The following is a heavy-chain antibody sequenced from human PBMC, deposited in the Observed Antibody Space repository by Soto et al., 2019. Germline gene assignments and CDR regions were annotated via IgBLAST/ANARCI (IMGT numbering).Heavy chain of an antibody. Sequence: GSLRLSRAASGFTFSNAWMSWVRQAPGKGLEWVGRIKSKTDGGTTDYAAPVKGRFSISRDDSKNTLYLQMNSLKTEDTAVYYCTTSTPRDGYNFGGWGQGTLVTVSS. D-gene: IGHD5-12*01. J-gene: IGHJ4*02. V-gene: IGHV3-15*01. CDR1: GFTFSNAW. CDR3: TTSTPRDGYNFGG. CDR2: IKSKTDGGTT.